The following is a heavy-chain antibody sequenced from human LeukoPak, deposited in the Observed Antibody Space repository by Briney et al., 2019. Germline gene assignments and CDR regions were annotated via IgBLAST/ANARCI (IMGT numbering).Heavy chain of an antibody. Sequence: EASVKVSCKASGYTFTSYAMHWVRQAPGQRLEWMGWINAGNGNTKYSQKFQGRVTITRDTSASTAYMELSSLRSEDTAVYYCARDSFTYYGSGSYYSPSETGEAFDYWGQGTLVTVSS. D-gene: IGHD3-10*01. CDR1: GYTFTSYA. J-gene: IGHJ4*02. CDR2: INAGNGNT. CDR3: ARDSFTYYGSGSYYSPSETGEAFDY. V-gene: IGHV1-3*01.